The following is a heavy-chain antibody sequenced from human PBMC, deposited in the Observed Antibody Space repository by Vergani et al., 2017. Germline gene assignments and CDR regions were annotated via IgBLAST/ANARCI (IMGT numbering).Heavy chain of an antibody. CDR3: ARGLRLLYNRFDP. D-gene: IGHD1-14*01. CDR1: GFTFNQYV. Sequence: QVQLVESGGGVVQPGRSLRLSCAASGFTFNQYVMHWVRQAPGKGLEWVAVTWYDGNNKQYADSVKGRFTISRDNSKSTMYLQMNSLRDEDTGVYYCARGLRLLYNRFDPWGQGSLVTVCS. J-gene: IGHJ5*02. CDR2: TWYDGNNK. V-gene: IGHV3-33*01.